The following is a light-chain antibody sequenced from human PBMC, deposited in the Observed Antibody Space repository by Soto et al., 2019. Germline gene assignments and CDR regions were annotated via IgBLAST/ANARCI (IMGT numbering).Light chain of an antibody. CDR1: QSVSSW. J-gene: IGKJ4*01. V-gene: IGKV1-5*03. Sequence: DIQMTQSPSTLSASVGDRVTITCRASQSVSSWLAWYQQKPGKAPKLLIYKASTLESGVPSRFSGSGSVTEFTLTISSLHPDDFATYYCQHYINYPLTFGGGTKVEIK. CDR3: QHYINYPLT. CDR2: KAS.